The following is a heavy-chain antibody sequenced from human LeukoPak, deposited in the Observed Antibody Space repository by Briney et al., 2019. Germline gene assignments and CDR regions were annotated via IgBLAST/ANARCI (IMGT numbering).Heavy chain of an antibody. CDR1: GGSISRYY. Sequence: PSETLSLTCTVSGGSISRYYWSWIRQPAGKGLEWIGRIYTSGSTNYNPSLKSRVTISLDKSKNQFSLHLSSVTAADTAVYYCARAPLRYCSSGSCYSDFDYWGQGTLVTVSS. CDR3: ARAPLRYCSSGSCYSDFDY. J-gene: IGHJ4*02. D-gene: IGHD2-15*01. V-gene: IGHV4-4*07. CDR2: IYTSGST.